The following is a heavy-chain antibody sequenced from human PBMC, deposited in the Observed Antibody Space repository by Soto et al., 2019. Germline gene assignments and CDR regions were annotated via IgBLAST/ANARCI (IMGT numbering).Heavy chain of an antibody. CDR2: ISYDGSNK. CDR1: GFTFSSYG. Sequence: QVQLVESGGGVVQPGRSLRLSCAASGFTFSSYGMHWVRQAPGKGLEWVAVISYDGSNKYYADSVKGLFTISRDNSKNSQYLQMSSLRAEDTAVDYCAKGQQLVPIDYWGQGPLVTVSS. V-gene: IGHV3-30*18. J-gene: IGHJ4*02. D-gene: IGHD6-13*01. CDR3: AKGQQLVPIDY.